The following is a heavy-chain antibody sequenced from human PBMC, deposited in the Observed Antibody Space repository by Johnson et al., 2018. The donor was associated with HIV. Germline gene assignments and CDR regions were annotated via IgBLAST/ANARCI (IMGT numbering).Heavy chain of an antibody. Sequence: VQLLESGGGVVQPGGSLRLSCVASGFTFSSYWMHWVRQAPGKGLVWVSRINSDGSSTSYADSVKGRFTISRDNSKNTLYLQMSSLRADDTAVYYCARDWEGYAFDIWGQGTMVTVSS. CDR1: GFTFSSYW. V-gene: IGHV3-74*01. D-gene: IGHD1-26*01. J-gene: IGHJ3*02. CDR3: ARDWEGYAFDI. CDR2: INSDGSST.